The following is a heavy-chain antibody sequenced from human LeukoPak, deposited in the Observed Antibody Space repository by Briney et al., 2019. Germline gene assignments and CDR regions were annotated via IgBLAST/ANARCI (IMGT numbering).Heavy chain of an antibody. Sequence: GGSLRLSCAASGFTFSSYAMHWVRQAPGKGLEWVAVISYDGSNKYYADSVKGRFTISRDNSKNTLYLHMNSLRAEDTAVYYCARDLLLYFDCWGQGTLVTVSS. CDR2: ISYDGSNK. CDR3: ARDLLLYFDC. J-gene: IGHJ4*02. V-gene: IGHV3-30-3*01. CDR1: GFTFSSYA. D-gene: IGHD2-15*01.